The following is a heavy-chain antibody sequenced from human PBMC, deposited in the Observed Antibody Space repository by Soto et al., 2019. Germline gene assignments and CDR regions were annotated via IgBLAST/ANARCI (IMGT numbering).Heavy chain of an antibody. D-gene: IGHD1-26*01. V-gene: IGHV3-23*01. CDR3: AKAQKWEVPHYFDY. J-gene: IGHJ4*02. CDR2: ISASGTKT. CDR1: GFTFSTSA. Sequence: PGGSLRLSCAASGFTFSTSAMSWVRQAPGKGLEWVSTISASGTKTYYADSVKGRFTISRDNSKNTLYLQMNSLRAEDTAVYYCAKAQKWEVPHYFDYWGQGTLVTVSS.